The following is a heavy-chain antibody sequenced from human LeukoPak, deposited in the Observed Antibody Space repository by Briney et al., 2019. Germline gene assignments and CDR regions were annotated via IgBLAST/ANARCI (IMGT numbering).Heavy chain of an antibody. CDR1: GYTFTIYG. V-gene: IGHV1-18*01. CDR2: ISTYDGNT. CDR3: AREAIDSGWYNFDY. D-gene: IGHD6-19*01. J-gene: IGHJ4*02. Sequence: ASVKVSCKASGYTFTIYGINWVRQAPGQGLEWMGWISTYDGNTNYAQNLQGRVTMTTDTSTSTAYMELRSLRSDDTAVYYCAREAIDSGWYNFDYWGQGTLVTVSS.